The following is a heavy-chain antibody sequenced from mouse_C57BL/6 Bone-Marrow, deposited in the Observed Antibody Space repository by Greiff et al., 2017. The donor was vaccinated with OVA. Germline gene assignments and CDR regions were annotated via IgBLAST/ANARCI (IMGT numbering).Heavy chain of an antibody. Sequence: QVQLQQPGAELVKPGASVKMSCKASGYTFTSYWITWVKQRPGQGLEWIGDIYPGSGSTNYNEKFKSKATLTVDTSSSTAYMQLSSLTSEDSAVYYCARYYGSSPYYAMDYWGQGTSVTVSS. CDR3: ARYYGSSPYYAMDY. CDR2: IYPGSGST. V-gene: IGHV1-55*01. D-gene: IGHD1-1*01. J-gene: IGHJ4*01. CDR1: GYTFTSYW.